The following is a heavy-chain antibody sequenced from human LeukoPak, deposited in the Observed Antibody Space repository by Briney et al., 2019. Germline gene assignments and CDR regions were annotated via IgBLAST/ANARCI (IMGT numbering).Heavy chain of an antibody. CDR2: IKQDGSEK. CDR3: AREVKSGSSWSLNWFDP. D-gene: IGHD6-13*01. J-gene: IGHJ5*02. V-gene: IGHV3-7*01. CDR1: GFTFSSYW. Sequence: GGSLRLSCAASGFTFSSYWMSWVRQAPGKGLEWVANIKQDGSEKYYVDSVKGRFTISRDNAKNSLYLQMDSLRAEDTAVYYCAREVKSGSSWSLNWFDPWGQGTLVTVSS.